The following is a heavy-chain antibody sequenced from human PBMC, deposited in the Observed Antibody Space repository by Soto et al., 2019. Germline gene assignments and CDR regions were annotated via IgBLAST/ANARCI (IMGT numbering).Heavy chain of an antibody. Sequence: PGGSLRLSCAASGFTFSSYGMHWVRQAPGKGLEWVAVISYDGSNKYYADSVKGRFTISRDNSKNTLYLQMNSLRAEDTAVYYCANTDSGDFDYWGQGTLVTVSS. J-gene: IGHJ4*02. V-gene: IGHV3-30*18. CDR3: ANTDSGDFDY. CDR1: GFTFSSYG. D-gene: IGHD2-21*01. CDR2: ISYDGSNK.